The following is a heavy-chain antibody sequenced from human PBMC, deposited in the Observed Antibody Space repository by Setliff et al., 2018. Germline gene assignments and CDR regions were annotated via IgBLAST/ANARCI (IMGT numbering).Heavy chain of an antibody. CDR2: IYYRGDT. V-gene: IGHV4-31*03. J-gene: IGHJ4*02. CDR3: ARTGTYRYFDY. Sequence: SETLSLTCSVSGASISSDGYYWSWIRQYPGKGLEWIGYIYYRGDTYYNASLKGRLTISVDTAQNQFSLRLTSVTAADTAVYYCARTGTYRYFDYWGQGALVTVSS. CDR1: GASISSDGYY. D-gene: IGHD1-1*01.